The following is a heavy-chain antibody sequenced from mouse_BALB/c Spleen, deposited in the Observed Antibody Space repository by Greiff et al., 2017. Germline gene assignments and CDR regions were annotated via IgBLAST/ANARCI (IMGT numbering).Heavy chain of an antibody. CDR1: GFSLTSYG. CDR3: ARVDYDWFAY. Sequence: VKFVESGPGLVAPSQSLSITCTVSGFSLTSYGVHWVRQPPGKGLEWLGVIWAGGSTNYNSALMSRLSISKDNSKSQVFLKMNSLQTDDTAMYYCARVDYDWFAYWGQGTLVTVSA. D-gene: IGHD2-4*01. V-gene: IGHV2-9*02. J-gene: IGHJ3*01. CDR2: IWAGGST.